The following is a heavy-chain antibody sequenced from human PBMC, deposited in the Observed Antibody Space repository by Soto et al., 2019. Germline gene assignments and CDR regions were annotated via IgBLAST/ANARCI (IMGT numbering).Heavy chain of an antibody. CDR2: ISGHNGNT. D-gene: IGHD3-22*01. CDR1: GYSLTSCG. J-gene: IGHJ4*02. V-gene: IGHV1-18*04. Sequence: ASVKVSCKASGYSLTSCGISWVRQAPGQGPEGMGWISGHNGNTNHPQSLQGRVTMTTDTSRNTAYMELRSLRSDDTAVYYCARHRFNYYDDTVYYYFDYWGQGTLVTVS. CDR3: ARHRFNYYDDTVYYYFDY.